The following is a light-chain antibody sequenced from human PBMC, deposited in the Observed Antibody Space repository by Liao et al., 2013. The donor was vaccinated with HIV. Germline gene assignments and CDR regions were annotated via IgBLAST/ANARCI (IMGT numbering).Light chain of an antibody. CDR1: QLSSKS. Sequence: SFELTQPPSVSVSPGQTATITCSGDQLSSKSISWFQQKEGQSPVAVMFQTTSRPSEIPERFSGSNSGNTATLTISGTQAADEADYYCQAWDSGTALYTFGTGTKVTVL. CDR2: QTT. V-gene: IGLV3-1*01. CDR3: QAWDSGTALYT. J-gene: IGLJ1*01.